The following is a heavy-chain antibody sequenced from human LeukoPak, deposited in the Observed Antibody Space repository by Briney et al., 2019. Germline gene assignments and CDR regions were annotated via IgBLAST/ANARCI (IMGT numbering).Heavy chain of an antibody. J-gene: IGHJ4*02. CDR2: INPSGGST. CDR3: ARETYDFWSGYPVDY. Sequence: WASVKVSCKASGYTFTSYYMHWVRQAPGQGLEWMGIINPSGGSTSYAQKFQGRVTMTRDTSTSTVYMELSSLRSEDTAVYCCARETYDFWSGYPVDYWGQGTLVTVSS. V-gene: IGHV1-46*01. D-gene: IGHD3-3*01. CDR1: GYTFTSYY.